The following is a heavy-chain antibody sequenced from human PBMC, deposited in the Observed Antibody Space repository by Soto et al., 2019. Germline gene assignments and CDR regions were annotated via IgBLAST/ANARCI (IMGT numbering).Heavy chain of an antibody. V-gene: IGHV4-59*01. J-gene: IGHJ4*02. CDR2: IYYSRST. CDR1: GGPITSYS. D-gene: IGHD3-22*01. Sequence: LALTCAFSGGPITSYSWSWIRQPPGKGLEWIGNIYYSRSTNYNPSLKSRVTISLDTSKNQFSLKLTSVTAADTAVYSCARLSDSSGYAIDYWGQGTLVTVPS. CDR3: ARLSDSSGYAIDY.